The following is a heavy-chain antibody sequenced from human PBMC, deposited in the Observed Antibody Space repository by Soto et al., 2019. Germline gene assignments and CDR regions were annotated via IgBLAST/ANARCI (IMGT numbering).Heavy chain of an antibody. CDR3: ARDRGSYALDC. CDR1: GYTFTSYG. D-gene: IGHD1-26*01. CDR2: ISAHNGNT. J-gene: IGHJ4*02. Sequence: QVQLVQSGAEGKKPGASVKVSCKASGYTFTSYGIIWVRQAPGQGLEWMGWISAHNGNTNYAQKVQGRVTMTTATSTSTAYMELRRLRSDDLAVYYCARDRGSYALDCWGQGTLVTVSS. V-gene: IGHV1-18*03.